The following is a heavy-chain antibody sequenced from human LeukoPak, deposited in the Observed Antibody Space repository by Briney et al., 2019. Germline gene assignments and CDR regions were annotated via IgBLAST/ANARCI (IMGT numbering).Heavy chain of an antibody. Sequence: GGSLRLSCAVSGFTFSNARMSWVPQAPGKGLEWVGRIKSKTDGGTTDYAAPVKGRFTISRDDSKNTVCLQMNSLKTEDTAVYYCTTDIEYYYDNSPSEGLMGYWGQGTLVTVSS. CDR1: GFTFSNAR. J-gene: IGHJ4*02. CDR3: TTDIEYYYDNSPSEGLMGY. CDR2: IKSKTDGGTT. D-gene: IGHD3-22*01. V-gene: IGHV3-15*01.